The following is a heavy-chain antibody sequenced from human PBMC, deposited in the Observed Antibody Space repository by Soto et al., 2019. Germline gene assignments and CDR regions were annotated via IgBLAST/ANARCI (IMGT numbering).Heavy chain of an antibody. CDR2: IFYTGST. CDR3: ARGLNYYGSGSYYNAAYYYYGMDV. Sequence: SETLSLTCTVSDGSISSYYWGWIRQPPGKGLEWIGYIFYTGSTNYNPSLKSRVTISVDTSKNQFSLKLSPVTAADTAVYYCARGLNYYGSGSYYNAAYYYYGMDVWGQGTTVTVSS. D-gene: IGHD3-10*01. J-gene: IGHJ6*02. V-gene: IGHV4-59*12. CDR1: DGSISSYY.